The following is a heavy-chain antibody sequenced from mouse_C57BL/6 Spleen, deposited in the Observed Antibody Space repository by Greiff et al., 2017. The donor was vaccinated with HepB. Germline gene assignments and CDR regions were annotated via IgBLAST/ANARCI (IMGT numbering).Heavy chain of an antibody. D-gene: IGHD1-1*01. V-gene: IGHV1-69*01. CDR3: ARSFITSVVEPFAY. J-gene: IGHJ3*01. CDR1: GYTFTSYW. Sequence: QVQLQQPGAELVMPGASVKLSCKASGYTFTSYWMHWVKQRPGQGLEWIGEIDPSDSYTNYNQKFKGKSSLTVDKSSSTAYMQLSSLTSEDSAVYYCARSFITSVVEPFAYWGQGTLVTVSA. CDR2: IDPSDSYT.